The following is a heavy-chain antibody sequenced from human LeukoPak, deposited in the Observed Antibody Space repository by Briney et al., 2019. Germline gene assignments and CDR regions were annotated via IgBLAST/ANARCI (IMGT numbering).Heavy chain of an antibody. J-gene: IGHJ3*02. CDR3: ARDGCGSYKSHAFDI. CDR1: GGSISSGDYY. Sequence: SETLSLTCTVSGGSISSGDYYWSWIRQPPGKGLEWIGYIYYSGSTYYNPSLKSRVTISVDTSKNQFSLKLSSVTAADTAVYYCARDGCGSYKSHAFDIWGQGTMVTVSS. V-gene: IGHV4-30-4*08. D-gene: IGHD1-26*01. CDR2: IYYSGST.